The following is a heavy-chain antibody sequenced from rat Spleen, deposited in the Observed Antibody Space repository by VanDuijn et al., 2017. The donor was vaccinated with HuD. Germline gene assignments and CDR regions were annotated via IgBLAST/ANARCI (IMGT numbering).Heavy chain of an antibody. J-gene: IGHJ2*01. CDR2: INYDGSST. CDR3: TRRGYNYYFDY. D-gene: IGHD1-4*01. Sequence: EVQLVESDGGLVQPGRSLKLSCAASGFTFNDYYMAWVRQAPTKGLEWVATINYDGSSTNYRDSVKGRFTISRDNAKSTLYLQMDSLRSEDTATYYCTRRGYNYYFDYWGQGVMVTVSS. V-gene: IGHV5-7*01. CDR1: GFTFNDYY.